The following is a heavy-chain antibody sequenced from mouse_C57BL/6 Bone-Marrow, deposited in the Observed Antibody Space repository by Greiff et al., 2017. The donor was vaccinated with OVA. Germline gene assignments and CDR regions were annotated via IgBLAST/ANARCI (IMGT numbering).Heavy chain of an antibody. V-gene: IGHV1-54*01. CDR2: INPGSGGT. Sequence: QVQLKESGAELVRPGTSVKVSCKASGYAFTNYLIEWVKQRPGQGLEWIGVINPGSGGTNYNEKFKGKATLTADTSSSTAYMQLSSLTSEDSAVYFCARLIHYYGSSYDYFDYWGQGTTLTVSS. J-gene: IGHJ2*01. CDR1: GYAFTNYL. CDR3: ARLIHYYGSSYDYFDY. D-gene: IGHD1-1*01.